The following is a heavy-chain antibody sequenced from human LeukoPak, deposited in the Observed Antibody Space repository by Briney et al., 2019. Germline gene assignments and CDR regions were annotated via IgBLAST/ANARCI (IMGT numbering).Heavy chain of an antibody. V-gene: IGHV3-7*01. CDR3: ARDRHWNDGKVDC. D-gene: IGHD1-1*01. CDR2: IKQDGGEK. CDR1: GFTFSSYW. J-gene: IGHJ4*02. Sequence: GGSLRLSCAASGFTFSSYWISWVCQAPGKGLEWVANIKQDGGEKYYVDSVKGRFTISRDNAKNSLYLQINSLRVEDTAVYYCARDRHWNDGKVDCWGQGTLVTVSS.